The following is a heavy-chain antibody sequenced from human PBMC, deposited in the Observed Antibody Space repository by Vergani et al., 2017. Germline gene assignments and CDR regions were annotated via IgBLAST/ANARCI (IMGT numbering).Heavy chain of an antibody. J-gene: IGHJ4*02. V-gene: IGHV4-39*01. CDR2: IYYSGST. CDR3: ARHYGSGSYPYDY. D-gene: IGHD3-10*01. CDR1: GGSISSSSYY. Sequence: QLQLQESGPGLVKPSETLSLTCTVSGGSISSSSYYWGWIRQPPGKGLEWIGSIYYSGSTYYNPSLKSRVTISVDTSKNQFSLKLSSVTAADTAVYYCARHYGSGSYPYDYWGQGTLVTVSS.